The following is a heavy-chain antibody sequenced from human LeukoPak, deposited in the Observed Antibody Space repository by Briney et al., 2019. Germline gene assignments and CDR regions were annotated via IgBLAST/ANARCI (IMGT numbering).Heavy chain of an antibody. CDR2: IYPGDSDT. J-gene: IGHJ4*02. CDR1: GYSFTSYW. Sequence: GESLKTSCKGSGYSFTSYWIGWVRQMPGKGLEWMGIIYPGDSDTRYSPSFQGQVTISADKSISTAYLQWSSLKASDTAMYYCARPVSCGGDCYHLDYWGQGTLVTVSS. CDR3: ARPVSCGGDCYHLDY. D-gene: IGHD2-21*01. V-gene: IGHV5-51*01.